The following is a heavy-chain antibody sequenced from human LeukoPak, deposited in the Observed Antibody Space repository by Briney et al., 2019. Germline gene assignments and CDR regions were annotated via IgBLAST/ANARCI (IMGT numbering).Heavy chain of an antibody. D-gene: IGHD5-18*01. CDR2: MNPNSGNT. CDR1: GYTFTSYD. V-gene: IGHV1-8*03. CDR3: ARAIRGYSYGYTVRWFDP. J-gene: IGHJ5*02. Sequence: ASVKVSCKASGYTFTSYDINWVRQATGQGLEWMGWMNPNSGNTGYAQKFKGRVTITRNTSISTAYMELSSLRSEDTAVYYCARAIRGYSYGYTVRWFDPWGQGTLVTVSS.